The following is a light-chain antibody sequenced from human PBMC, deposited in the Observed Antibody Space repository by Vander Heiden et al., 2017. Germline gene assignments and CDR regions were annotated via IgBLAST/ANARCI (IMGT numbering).Light chain of an antibody. CDR3: QQYDTYSTVS. CDR1: RSVSSW. V-gene: IGKV1-5*03. CDR2: ESS. Sequence: DIQMTQSPSTLSASVGDRVTITCRASRSVSSWLGWYQQKPGKAPKLLIYESSNLGSGVPSRFSGSGSGTEFTLTISSLRPDDFATYYCQQYDTYSTVSFGQGTRLEI. J-gene: IGKJ5*01.